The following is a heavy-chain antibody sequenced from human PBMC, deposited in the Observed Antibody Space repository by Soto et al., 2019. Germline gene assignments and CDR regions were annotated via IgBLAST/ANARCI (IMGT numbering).Heavy chain of an antibody. D-gene: IGHD2-21*02. Sequence: SETVSLTCTVSGGSISSYYWSWIRQPPGKGLEWIGYIYYSGSTNYNPSLKSRVTISVDTSKNQFSLKLSSVTAADTAVYYCARIPVVTAIFSWWFDPWGQGTLVTVSS. J-gene: IGHJ5*02. CDR1: GGSISSYY. CDR3: ARIPVVTAIFSWWFDP. CDR2: IYYSGST. V-gene: IGHV4-59*01.